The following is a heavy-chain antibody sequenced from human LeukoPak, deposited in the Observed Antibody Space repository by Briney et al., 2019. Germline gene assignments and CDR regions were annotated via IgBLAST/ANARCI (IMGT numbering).Heavy chain of an antibody. V-gene: IGHV3-30*18. J-gene: IGHJ4*02. CDR3: AKDISIVVVPAAVEIDY. Sequence: HPGRSLRLSCAASGFTFSSYGMPWVRQAPGKGLEWVAVISYDGSNKYYADSVKGRFAISRDNSKNTLYPQMNSLRAEDTAVYYCAKDISIVVVPAAVEIDYWGQGTLVTVSS. CDR1: GFTFSSYG. CDR2: ISYDGSNK. D-gene: IGHD2-2*01.